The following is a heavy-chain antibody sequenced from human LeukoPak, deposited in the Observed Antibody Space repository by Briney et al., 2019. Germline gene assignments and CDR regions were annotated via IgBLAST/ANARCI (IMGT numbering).Heavy chain of an antibody. J-gene: IGHJ6*03. CDR2: VYISGST. CDR1: GGSISSYC. D-gene: IGHD2-15*01. V-gene: IGHV4-4*07. CDR3: AREDCSGGSCYSGYYYYYMDV. Sequence: PAETLSLTCTVSGGSISSYCWSWIRQPAGKGLEWIGRVYISGSTNYNPSLKSRVTMSVDTSKNQFSLKLSSVTAADTAVYYCAREDCSGGSCYSGYYYYYMDVWGKGTTVTISS.